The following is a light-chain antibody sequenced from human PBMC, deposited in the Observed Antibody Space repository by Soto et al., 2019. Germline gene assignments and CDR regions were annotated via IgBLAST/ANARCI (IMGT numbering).Light chain of an antibody. CDR2: EVS. J-gene: IGLJ2*01. V-gene: IGLV2-8*01. CDR3: SSYGASNTVV. Sequence: QYALTQPPSASGSPGQSVTISCTGSSSDVGGYNYVSWYQQHPGKAPKLMIYEVSKRPSGVPDRLSGSKSGNTASLTVSGLQAEDEADYYCSSYGASNTVVFGGATKLTVL. CDR1: SSDVGGYNY.